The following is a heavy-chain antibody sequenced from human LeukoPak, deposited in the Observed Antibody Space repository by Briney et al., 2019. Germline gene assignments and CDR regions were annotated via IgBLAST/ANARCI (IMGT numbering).Heavy chain of an antibody. D-gene: IGHD2-15*01. V-gene: IGHV4-31*03. Sequence: SETLSLTCTVSGGSITSGGYRWSWIRQHPGKGLEWIGYVCHDGGTSYNPSLKSRVTVAIDTSKNQFSLKLNSVTAADTAVFYCAKEGRDSGGYNGWFEPWGQGTLVTVSS. CDR3: AKEGRDSGGYNGWFEP. CDR2: VCHDGGT. J-gene: IGHJ5*02. CDR1: GGSITSGGYR.